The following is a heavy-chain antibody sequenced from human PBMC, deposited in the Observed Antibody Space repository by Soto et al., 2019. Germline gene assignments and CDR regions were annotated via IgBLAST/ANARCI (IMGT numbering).Heavy chain of an antibody. D-gene: IGHD3-10*01. CDR2: INPNSGGT. CDR3: ARSLWFGELPGWFDP. CDR1: GYTFTGYY. J-gene: IGHJ5*02. V-gene: IGHV1-2*04. Sequence: QVQLVQSGAEVKKPGASVKVSCKASGYTFTGYYMHWVRQAPGQGLEWMGWINPNSGGTNYAQKFQGWVTMTRDTSISTACMELSRLRSDDTAVYYCARSLWFGELPGWFDPWGQGTLVTVSS.